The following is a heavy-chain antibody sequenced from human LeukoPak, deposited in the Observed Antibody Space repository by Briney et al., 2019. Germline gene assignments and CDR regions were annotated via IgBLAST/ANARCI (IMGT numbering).Heavy chain of an antibody. CDR2: IYTSGST. D-gene: IGHD6-13*01. Sequence: SETLSLTCTVSGGSTSSYYWSWIRQPAGKGLEWIGRIYTSGSTNYNPSLKSRVTISVDTSKNQFSLKLSSVTAADTAVYYCASLSIAAAGSSVVYWGQGTLVTVSS. V-gene: IGHV4-4*07. CDR3: ASLSIAAAGSSVVY. J-gene: IGHJ4*02. CDR1: GGSTSSYY.